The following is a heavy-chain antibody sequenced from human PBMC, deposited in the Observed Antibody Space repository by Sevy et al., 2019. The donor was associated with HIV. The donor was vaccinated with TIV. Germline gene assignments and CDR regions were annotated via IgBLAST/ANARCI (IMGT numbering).Heavy chain of an antibody. V-gene: IGHV4-4*07. CDR2: IYTSGST. Sequence: SETLSLTCTVSGGSISSYYWSWIRQPAGKGLEWIGRIYTSGSTNYNPSLKSRVTMSVDTSKNQFSLKLSSVTAADTAVYYCARLPYCSSTSCSKSYYYYYGMDVWGQWTTVTVSS. CDR3: ARLPYCSSTSCSKSYYYYYGMDV. D-gene: IGHD2-2*01. CDR1: GGSISSYY. J-gene: IGHJ6*02.